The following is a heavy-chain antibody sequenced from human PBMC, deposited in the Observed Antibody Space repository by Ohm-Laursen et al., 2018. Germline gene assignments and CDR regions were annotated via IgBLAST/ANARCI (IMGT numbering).Heavy chain of an antibody. CDR3: AKDLYDTLTGYYSSYYYGMDV. Sequence: SLRLSCTAPGFTFSSYGMHWVRQAPGKGLEWVAVISYDGSNKYYADSVKGRFTISRDNSKNTLYLQMNSLRAEDTAVYYCAKDLYDTLTGYYSSYYYGMDVWGQGTTVTVSS. D-gene: IGHD3-9*01. CDR2: ISYDGSNK. J-gene: IGHJ6*02. CDR1: GFTFSSYG. V-gene: IGHV3-30*18.